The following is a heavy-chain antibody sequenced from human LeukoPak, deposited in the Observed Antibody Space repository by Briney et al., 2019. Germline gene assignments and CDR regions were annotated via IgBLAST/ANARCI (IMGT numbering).Heavy chain of an antibody. D-gene: IGHD6-13*01. J-gene: IGHJ4*02. Sequence: PSETLSLTCAVYAGSLSGDYWSWIRQPPGKGLEWIGEIYHSGSTNYNPSLKSRVTISVDTSKNQFSLKLSSVTAEDTAVYYCARDSDPMYSSSWHPSFGYWGQGTLVTVSS. CDR1: AGSLSGDY. CDR2: IYHSGST. CDR3: ARDSDPMYSSSWHPSFGY. V-gene: IGHV4-34*01.